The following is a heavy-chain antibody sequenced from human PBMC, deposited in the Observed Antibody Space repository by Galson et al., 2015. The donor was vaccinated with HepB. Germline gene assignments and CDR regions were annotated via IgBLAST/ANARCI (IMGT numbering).Heavy chain of an antibody. V-gene: IGHV4-39*01. Sequence: ETLSLTCTVSGGSISSSSYYWGWIRQPPGKGLEWIGSIYYSGSTYYNPSLKSRVTISVDTSKNQFSLKLSSVTAADTAVYYCARLILGRAARREYTNGHAFDIWGQGTMVTVSS. CDR1: GGSISSSSYY. J-gene: IGHJ3*02. D-gene: IGHD6-6*01. CDR3: ARLILGRAARREYTNGHAFDI. CDR2: IYYSGST.